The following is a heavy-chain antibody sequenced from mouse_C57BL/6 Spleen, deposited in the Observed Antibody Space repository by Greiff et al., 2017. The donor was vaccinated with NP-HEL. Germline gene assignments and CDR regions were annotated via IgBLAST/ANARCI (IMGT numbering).Heavy chain of an antibody. CDR2: ISSGGDYI. D-gene: IGHD2-5*01. CDR1: GFTFSSYA. J-gene: IGHJ2*01. V-gene: IGHV5-9-1*02. CDR3: TRARYSNPFDY. Sequence: EVMLVESGEGLVKPGGSLKLSCAASGFTFSSYAMSWVRQTPEKRLEWVAYISSGGDYIYYADTVKGRFTISRDNARNTLYLQMSSLESEDTAMYYCTRARYSNPFDYWGQGTTLTVSS.